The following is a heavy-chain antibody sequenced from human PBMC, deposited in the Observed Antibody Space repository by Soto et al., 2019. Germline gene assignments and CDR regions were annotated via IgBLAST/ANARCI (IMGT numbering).Heavy chain of an antibody. Sequence: SLRLSCAASGFTFSSYAMHWVRQAPGKGLEWVAVISYDGSNKYYADSVKGRFTISRDNSKNTLYLQMNSLRAEDTAVYYCARVYSSSAIHYYYYGMDVWGQGT. CDR2: ISYDGSNK. V-gene: IGHV3-30-3*01. CDR3: ARVYSSSAIHYYYYGMDV. D-gene: IGHD6-6*01. J-gene: IGHJ6*02. CDR1: GFTFSSYA.